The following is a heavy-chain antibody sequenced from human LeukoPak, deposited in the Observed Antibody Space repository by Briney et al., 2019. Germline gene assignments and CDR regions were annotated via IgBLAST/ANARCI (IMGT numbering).Heavy chain of an antibody. V-gene: IGHV3-64*01. D-gene: IGHD3-10*01. CDR3: ARAYGSGSYYKCFDY. J-gene: IGHJ4*02. CDR1: GFTFSSYG. Sequence: PGGSLRLSCAASGFTFSSYGLHWVRQAPGKGLEYVSAISRNGSSTNYANSVKGRFTVSRDNAKNTLYLQMGSLRAEDMAVYYCARAYGSGSYYKCFDYWGQGTLVTVSS. CDR2: ISRNGSST.